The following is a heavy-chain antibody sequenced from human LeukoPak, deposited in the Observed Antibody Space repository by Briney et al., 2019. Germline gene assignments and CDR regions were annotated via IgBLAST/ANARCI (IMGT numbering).Heavy chain of an antibody. CDR3: ARTTREDRRYYYYYMDV. J-gene: IGHJ6*03. CDR2: INPNSGGT. CDR1: GYIFTDYY. V-gene: IGHV1-2*02. Sequence: ASVKVSCKASGYIFTDYYLHWVRQAPGQGLEWMGWINPNSGGTNYAQKFQGRVTMTRDTSISTAYMELSRLRSDDTAVYYCARTTREDRRYYYYYMDVWGKGTTVTISS. D-gene: IGHD1-14*01.